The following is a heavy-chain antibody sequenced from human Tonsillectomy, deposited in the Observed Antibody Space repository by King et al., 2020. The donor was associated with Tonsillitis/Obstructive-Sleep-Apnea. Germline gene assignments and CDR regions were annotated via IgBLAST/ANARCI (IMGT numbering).Heavy chain of an antibody. Sequence: VQLVESGAEVKKPGESLKISCKGSGYIFTSHWIALVRLMPGKGLECMGSIYPGDSDTIYSPPFQGQVTISADKSTSTAYLQWSSLKAPDTAMYYCARLEMRVTAKAFDLWGQGTMVTVSS. V-gene: IGHV5-51*01. CDR2: IYPGDSDT. CDR1: GYIFTSHW. D-gene: IGHD2-15*01. J-gene: IGHJ3*01. CDR3: ARLEMRVTAKAFDL.